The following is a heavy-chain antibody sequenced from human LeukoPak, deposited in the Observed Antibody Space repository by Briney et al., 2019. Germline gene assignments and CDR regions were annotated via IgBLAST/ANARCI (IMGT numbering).Heavy chain of an antibody. Sequence: SETLSLTCTVSGGSISSYYWSWIRQPPGKGLEWIGYIYYSGSTNYNPSLKSRVTISVDTSKNQFSPKLSSVTAADTAVYYCARHYPPRIAVAYFDYWGQGTLVTVSS. V-gene: IGHV4-59*08. CDR1: GGSISSYY. CDR3: ARHYPPRIAVAYFDY. CDR2: IYYSGST. D-gene: IGHD6-19*01. J-gene: IGHJ4*02.